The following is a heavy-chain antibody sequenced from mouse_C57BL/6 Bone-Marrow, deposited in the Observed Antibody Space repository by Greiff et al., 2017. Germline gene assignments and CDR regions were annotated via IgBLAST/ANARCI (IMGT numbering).Heavy chain of an antibody. CDR1: GFSFTSYG. CDR2: IWSGGST. Sequence: QVQLKESGPGLVQPSQRLSITCTVSGFSFTSYGVHWVRQSPGKGLEWLGVIWSGGSTDYNAAFISRLGISKDNSKSQVFVNMNSLQADDTAIYYCATSRWGGFAYWGQGTLVTVSA. CDR3: ATSRWGGFAY. D-gene: IGHD2-3*01. J-gene: IGHJ3*01. V-gene: IGHV2-2*01.